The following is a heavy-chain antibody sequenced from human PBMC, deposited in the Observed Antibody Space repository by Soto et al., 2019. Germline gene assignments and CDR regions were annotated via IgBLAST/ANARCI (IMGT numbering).Heavy chain of an antibody. CDR1: GGTFSTYT. D-gene: IGHD1-26*01. J-gene: IGHJ4*02. CDR3: ATGGSYVGY. CDR2: IIPILGIA. Sequence: SVKVYCKRSGGTFSTYTITWVRQGSGQRLEWMGRIIPILGIANYAQKLQGRVTITEDTSTSTAYMELSSLRSEDTAVYYCATGGSYVGYWGQGTLVTVSS. V-gene: IGHV1-69*02.